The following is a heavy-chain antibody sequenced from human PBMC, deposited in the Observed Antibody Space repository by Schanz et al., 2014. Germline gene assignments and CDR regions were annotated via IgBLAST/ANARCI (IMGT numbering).Heavy chain of an antibody. V-gene: IGHV3-30*18. D-gene: IGHD1-20*01. J-gene: IGHJ4*02. CDR1: GFTFSSYG. CDR2: ISYDGSNK. CDR3: AKDYSPYKGPLQASDY. Sequence: QVQLVESGGGVVQPGRSLRLSCAASGFTFSSYGMHWVRQAPGKGLEWVAVISYDGSNKYYADSVKGRFTISRDNSKNTLYLQMHSLRAEDTAVYYCAKDYSPYKGPLQASDYWGQGTLVTVSS.